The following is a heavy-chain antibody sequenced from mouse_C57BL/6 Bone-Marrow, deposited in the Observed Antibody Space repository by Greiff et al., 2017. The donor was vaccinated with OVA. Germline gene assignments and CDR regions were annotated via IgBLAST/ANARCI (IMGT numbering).Heavy chain of an antibody. J-gene: IGHJ3*01. Sequence: VQLQQSGAELVKPGASVKLSCKASGYTFTEYTIHWVKQRSGQGLEWIGWFYPGSGSIMYNEKFKDKATLTADKSSSTVYLELSRLTAEDSAVYFCARHEGYDGYFPWFADWGQGTLVTVSA. CDR2: FYPGSGSI. CDR3: ARHEGYDGYFPWFAD. V-gene: IGHV1-62-2*01. CDR1: GYTFTEYT. D-gene: IGHD2-3*01.